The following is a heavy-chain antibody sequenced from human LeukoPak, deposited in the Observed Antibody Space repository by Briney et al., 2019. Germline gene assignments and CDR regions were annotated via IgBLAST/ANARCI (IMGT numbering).Heavy chain of an antibody. CDR2: MYHSGST. CDR3: ARSTPVTYNFDY. V-gene: IGHV4-30-2*01. CDR1: GGSISSDGYS. Sequence: SETLSLTCAVSGGSISSDGYSWSWIRQPPGKGLXXXGYMYHSGSTYYNPSLKSRVTMSVDRSKNQFSLKLTSVTAADTAVYYCARSTPVTYNFDYWGQGTLVTVSS. J-gene: IGHJ4*02. D-gene: IGHD4-17*01.